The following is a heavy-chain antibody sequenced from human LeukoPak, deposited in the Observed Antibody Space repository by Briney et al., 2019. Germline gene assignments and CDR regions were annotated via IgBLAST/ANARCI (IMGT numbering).Heavy chain of an antibody. CDR3: AKEGRSAVAGTADY. Sequence: TGGSLRLSCAASGFTFSSYAMSWVRQAPGKGLEWVSAISGSGGSTYYADSVKGRFTIPRDNSKNTLYLQMNSLRAEDTAVYYCAKEGRSAVAGTADYWGQGTLVTVSS. CDR1: GFTFSSYA. J-gene: IGHJ4*02. D-gene: IGHD6-19*01. V-gene: IGHV3-23*01. CDR2: ISGSGGST.